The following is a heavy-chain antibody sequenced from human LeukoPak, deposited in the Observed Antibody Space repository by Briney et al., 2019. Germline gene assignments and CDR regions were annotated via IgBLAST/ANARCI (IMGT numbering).Heavy chain of an antibody. D-gene: IGHD3-16*01. J-gene: IGHJ5*02. CDR3: SRRGTTSSIGWFDP. V-gene: IGHV4-39*01. CDR1: GASISTSTHY. Sequence: SETLSLTCSVSGASISTSTHYWAWLRQAPGKGLEWIGSIFHSGDTYYNPSLQSRLTIAVDTSKNEFYLNLASVTASDTGVYFCSRRGTTSSIGWFDPWGQGSPVTVSS. CDR2: IFHSGDT.